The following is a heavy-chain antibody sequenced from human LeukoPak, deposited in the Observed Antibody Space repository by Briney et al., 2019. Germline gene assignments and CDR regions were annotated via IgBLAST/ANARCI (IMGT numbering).Heavy chain of an antibody. CDR2: INPSDSDT. V-gene: IGHV5-51*01. D-gene: IGHD1-1*01. Sequence: KCGESLKISCEGSGYTFTTFWIGWVRQMPGKGLEWMVIINPSDSDTRYSPSFQGQVTISADKSISTAYLQWSSLKASDSAMYYCARAWNFDYWGQGTLVTVSS. CDR3: ARAWNFDY. CDR1: GYTFTTFW. J-gene: IGHJ4*02.